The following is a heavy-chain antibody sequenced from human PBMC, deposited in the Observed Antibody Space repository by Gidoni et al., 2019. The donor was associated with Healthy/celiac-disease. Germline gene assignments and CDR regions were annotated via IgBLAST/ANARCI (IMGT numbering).Heavy chain of an antibody. D-gene: IGHD6-13*01. J-gene: IGHJ3*02. CDR2: IYSGGST. Sequence: EVQLVESGVGLVQPGGSLRLSCAASGFTVSSNYMSWVRQAPGKGLEWVSVIYSGGSTYYADSVKGRFTISRDNSKNTLYLQMNSLRAEDTAVYYCARDRSRATDAFDIWGQGTMVTVSS. V-gene: IGHV3-66*02. CDR1: GFTVSSNY. CDR3: ARDRSRATDAFDI.